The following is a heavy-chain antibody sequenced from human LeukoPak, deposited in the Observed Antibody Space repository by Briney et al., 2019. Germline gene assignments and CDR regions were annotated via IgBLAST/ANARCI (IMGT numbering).Heavy chain of an antibody. D-gene: IGHD3-10*01. CDR3: ATSEAVYGSGSYPTNYYYMDV. Sequence: SETLSLTCTVSGGSISSYYWSWIRQPPGKGLEWIGYIYTSGSTNYNPSLKSRVTISVDTSKNQFSLKLSSVTAADTGVYYCATSEAVYGSGSYPTNYYYMDVWGKGTTVTVSS. V-gene: IGHV4-4*09. J-gene: IGHJ6*03. CDR1: GGSISSYY. CDR2: IYTSGST.